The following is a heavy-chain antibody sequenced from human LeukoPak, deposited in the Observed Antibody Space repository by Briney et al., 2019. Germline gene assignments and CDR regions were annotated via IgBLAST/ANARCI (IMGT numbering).Heavy chain of an antibody. V-gene: IGHV1-8*01. Sequence: GASVKVSCKASGYTFTSYDINWVRQATGHGLEWMGWMNPNSGNTGYAQKFQGRVTLTRNTSISTAYMEPSSLRSEDTAVYYCARGGYCSGGSCSHLEVDYWGQGTLVTVSS. CDR3: ARGGYCSGGSCSHLEVDY. J-gene: IGHJ4*02. D-gene: IGHD2-15*01. CDR2: MNPNSGNT. CDR1: GYTFTSYD.